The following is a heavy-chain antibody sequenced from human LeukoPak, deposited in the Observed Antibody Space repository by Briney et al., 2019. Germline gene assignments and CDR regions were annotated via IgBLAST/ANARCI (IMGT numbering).Heavy chain of an antibody. CDR1: GGSFSGYY. Sequence: SETLSLTCAVYGGSFSGYYWSWIRQPPGKGLEWIGEINHSGSTNYNPSLKSRVTISVDTSKNQFSLKLSSVTAADTAVYYCARHAVGGLNFDYWAREPWSPSPQ. V-gene: IGHV4-34*01. CDR3: ARHAVGGLNFDY. D-gene: IGHD3-3*01. J-gene: IGHJ4*02. CDR2: INHSGST.